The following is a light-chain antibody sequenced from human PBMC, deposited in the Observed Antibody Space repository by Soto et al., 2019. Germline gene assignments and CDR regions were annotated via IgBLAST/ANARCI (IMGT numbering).Light chain of an antibody. J-gene: IGKJ3*01. CDR2: GGS. V-gene: IGKV1-39*01. CDR3: QQSYNSPFT. CDR1: QNIHSF. Sequence: DIQMTQSPSSLAASVGERVTITCRASQNIHSFLNWYQQKPGKAPQVLIYGGSALHSGVPSRFSGSGSGTDVTLTISSLQPEDFASYFCQQSYNSPFTFGPGTRVDI.